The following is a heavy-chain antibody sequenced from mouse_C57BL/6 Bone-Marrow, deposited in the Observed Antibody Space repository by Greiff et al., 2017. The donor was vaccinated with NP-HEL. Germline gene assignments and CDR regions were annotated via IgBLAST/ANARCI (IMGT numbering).Heavy chain of an antibody. CDR1: GYTFTSYW. D-gene: IGHD1-1*01. CDR3: AREGYYGCSYSLYWYFDV. V-gene: IGHV1-55*01. Sequence: VQLQQPGAELVKPGASVKMSCKASGYTFTSYWITWVKQRPGQGLEWIGDIYPGSGSTNYNEKFKSKATLTVDTSSSTAYMQLSSLTSEDSAVYYCAREGYYGCSYSLYWYFDVWGTGTTVTVSS. J-gene: IGHJ1*03. CDR2: IYPGSGST.